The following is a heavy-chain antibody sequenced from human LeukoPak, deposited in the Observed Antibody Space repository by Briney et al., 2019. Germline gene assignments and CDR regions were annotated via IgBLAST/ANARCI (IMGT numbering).Heavy chain of an antibody. Sequence: GGSLRLSCAASGVTFSSYSMNWVRQAPGKGLEWVSSMSSSSSYIYYADSVKGRFTISRDNAKNSLYLQMNSLRAKDTAVYYCARLHYYDSSGYYTWFDPWGQGTLVTVSS. CDR1: GVTFSSYS. V-gene: IGHV3-21*01. J-gene: IGHJ5*02. CDR2: MSSSSSYI. CDR3: ARLHYYDSSGYYTWFDP. D-gene: IGHD3-22*01.